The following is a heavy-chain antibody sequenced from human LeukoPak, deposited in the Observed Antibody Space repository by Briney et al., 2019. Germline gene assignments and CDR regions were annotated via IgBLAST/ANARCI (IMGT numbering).Heavy chain of an antibody. CDR3: ARGGYCSGGSCYPRELVDP. CDR1: GYTFTGYY. D-gene: IGHD2-15*01. J-gene: IGHJ5*02. V-gene: IGHV1-2*02. CDR2: INPNSGGT. Sequence: ASVKVSCKASGYTFTGYYMHWVRQAPGQGLEWMGWINPNSGGTNYAQKFQGRVTMTRDMSTSTVYMELSSLRSEDTAVYYCARGGYCSGGSCYPRELVDPWGQGTLVTVSS.